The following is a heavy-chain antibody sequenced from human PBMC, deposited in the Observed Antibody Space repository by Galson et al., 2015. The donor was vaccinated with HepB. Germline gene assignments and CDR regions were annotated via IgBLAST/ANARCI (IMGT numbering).Heavy chain of an antibody. D-gene: IGHD3-10*01. Sequence: SLRLSCAASGFTFSSYAMSWVRQAPGKGLEWVSAISGSGGSTYYADSVKGRFTISRDNSKNTLYLQMNSLRAEDTAVYYCARRGSQRGAFEILHQLTMVTVSS. J-gene: IGHJ3*02. CDR1: GFTFSSYA. CDR3: ARRGSQRGAFEI. V-gene: IGHV3-23*01. CDR2: ISGSGGST.